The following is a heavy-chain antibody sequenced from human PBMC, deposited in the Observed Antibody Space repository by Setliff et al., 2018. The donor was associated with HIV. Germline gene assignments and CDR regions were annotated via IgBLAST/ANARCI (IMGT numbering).Heavy chain of an antibody. J-gene: IGHJ5*02. Sequence: GGSLRLSCAASGFTFSNYEMSWVRQAPGKGPEWVSYITGSGDTIYYADSVKGRFTMSRDNAKDSVYLQMNTLRVEDTAVYYCARGNSGSLSSHWFDPWGQGTLVTVSS. V-gene: IGHV3-48*03. CDR1: GFTFSNYE. CDR2: ITGSGDTI. D-gene: IGHD1-26*01. CDR3: ARGNSGSLSSHWFDP.